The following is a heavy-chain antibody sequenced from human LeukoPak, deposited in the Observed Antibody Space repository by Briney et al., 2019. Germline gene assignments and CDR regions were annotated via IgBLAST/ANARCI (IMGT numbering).Heavy chain of an antibody. CDR3: ARGRLDDYVWGSYRYSAPYYFDY. CDR1: GGSISSSNSY. D-gene: IGHD3-16*02. CDR2: VFYSGSP. J-gene: IGHJ4*02. Sequence: SETLSLTCTVSGGSISSSNSYWGWIRQPPGQGLAWIGTVFYSGSPYYNPSHKSRVTISMDTSKNQFSLNLTSVTAADTAVYYCARGRLDDYVWGSYRYSAPYYFDYWGQGTLVTVSS. V-gene: IGHV4-39*07.